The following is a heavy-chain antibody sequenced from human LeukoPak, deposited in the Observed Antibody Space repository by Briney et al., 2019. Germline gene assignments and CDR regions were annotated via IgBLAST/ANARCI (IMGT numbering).Heavy chain of an antibody. J-gene: IGHJ5*01. V-gene: IGHV4-39*01. D-gene: IGHD2-2*01. CDR1: GGSISSSSYY. CDR3: ASSLRYCSSTSCYLGWFDS. Sequence: SETLSLTCTVSGGSISSSSYYWGWIRQPPGKGLEWIGSIYYSGSTYYNPSLKSRVTISVDTSKNQFCLKLNSVTAADTAVYYCASSLRYCSSTSCYLGWFDSWDQGALVTVSS. CDR2: IYYSGST.